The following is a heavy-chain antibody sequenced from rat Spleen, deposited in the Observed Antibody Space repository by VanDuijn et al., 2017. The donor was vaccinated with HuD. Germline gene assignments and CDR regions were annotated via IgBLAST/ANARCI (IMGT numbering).Heavy chain of an antibody. CDR2: ISTGGGNT. CDR3: ATGGSSYYGGYDY. J-gene: IGHJ2*01. D-gene: IGHD1-11*01. V-gene: IGHV5S23*01. CDR1: GFTFSDYA. Sequence: EVQLVESGRDLVQPGRSLKLSCVASGFTFSDYAMAWVRQAPTKGLEWVASISTGGGNTYYRDSVKGRITISRDNAKSTLYLQMDSLRSEDTATYYCATGGSSYYGGYDYWGQGVMVTVSS.